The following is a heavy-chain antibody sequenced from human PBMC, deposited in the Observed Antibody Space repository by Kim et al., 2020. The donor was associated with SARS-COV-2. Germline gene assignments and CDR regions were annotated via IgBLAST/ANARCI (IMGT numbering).Heavy chain of an antibody. Sequence: SETLSLTCAVYGGSFSGYYWSWIRQPPGKGLEWIGEINHSGSTNYNPSLKSRVTISVDTSKNQFSLKLSSVTAADTAVYYCARGGRRATRYYYYYGMDVWGQGTTVTVSS. V-gene: IGHV4-34*01. CDR3: ARGGRRATRYYYYYGMDV. J-gene: IGHJ6*02. D-gene: IGHD2-15*01. CDR2: INHSGST. CDR1: GGSFSGYY.